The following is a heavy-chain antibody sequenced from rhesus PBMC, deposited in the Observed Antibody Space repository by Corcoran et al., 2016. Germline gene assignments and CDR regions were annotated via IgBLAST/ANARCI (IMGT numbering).Heavy chain of an antibody. V-gene: IGHV3-153D*01. J-gene: IGHJ4*01. Sequence: EVQLVESGGGLVQPGGSVRLSCAAAGFTFRDYAMDWVRQAPGKGLEWVGFIRSKAYGGTAEYAASVKGRFTISRDDSKNTAYLQMSSLKTEDTAVYYCTYGSSYGYWGQGVLVTVSS. CDR2: IRSKAYGGTA. CDR3: TYGSSYGY. CDR1: GFTFRDYA. D-gene: IGHD4-29*01.